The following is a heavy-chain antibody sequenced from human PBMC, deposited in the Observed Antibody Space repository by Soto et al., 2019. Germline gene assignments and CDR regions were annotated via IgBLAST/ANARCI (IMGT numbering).Heavy chain of an antibody. V-gene: IGHV3-30-3*01. Sequence: QVQLVESGGGVVQPGRSLRLSCAASGFTFSSYAMHWVRQAPGKGLEWVAVISYDGSNKYYADSVKGRFTISRDNSMNTRYLQMNSLRAEDTAVYYCARSPRYIVVVVAATRPLDYWGQGTLVTVSS. CDR3: ARSPRYIVVVVAATRPLDY. J-gene: IGHJ4*02. D-gene: IGHD2-15*01. CDR2: ISYDGSNK. CDR1: GFTFSSYA.